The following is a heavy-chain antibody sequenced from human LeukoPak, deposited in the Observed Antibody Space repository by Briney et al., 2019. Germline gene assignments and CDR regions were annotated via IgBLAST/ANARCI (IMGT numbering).Heavy chain of an antibody. CDR2: IYHSGST. D-gene: IGHD4-23*01. CDR3: ASTRLDGGNFPFDP. CDR1: GGSISSGGYY. J-gene: IGHJ5*02. V-gene: IGHV4-31*03. Sequence: PSQTLSLTCTVSGGSISSGGYYWSWIRQHPGKGLEWIGYIYHSGSTYYNPSLKSRVTISVDTSKNQFSLKLSSVTAADTAVYYCASTRLDGGNFPFDPWGQGTLVTVSS.